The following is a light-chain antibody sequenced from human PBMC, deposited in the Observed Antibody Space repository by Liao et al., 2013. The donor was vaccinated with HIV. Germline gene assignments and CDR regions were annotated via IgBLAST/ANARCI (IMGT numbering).Light chain of an antibody. Sequence: SYELTQPPSVSVAPGRTASITCGGINIGTKRVHWYQQKAGQAPVVVISYDSDRPSGIPERFSGSNSGNTATLTISRVEAGDEADYYCQVWDRGSDHPVFGGGTELTVL. CDR2: YDS. V-gene: IGLV3-21*04. J-gene: IGLJ2*01. CDR1: NIGTKR. CDR3: QVWDRGSDHPV.